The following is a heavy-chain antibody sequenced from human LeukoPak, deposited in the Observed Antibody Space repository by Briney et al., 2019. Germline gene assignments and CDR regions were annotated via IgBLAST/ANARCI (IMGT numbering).Heavy chain of an antibody. D-gene: IGHD2-2*01. CDR2: TYYRSTWYN. J-gene: IGHJ5*02. V-gene: IGHV6-1*01. CDR1: GDSVSSNSVT. CDR3: ARRLTQYDCFDP. Sequence: SQTLSLTCAISGDSVSSNSVTWNWIRQSPSRGLEWLGRTYYRSTWYNDYAVSVRGRITVNPDTSKNQFSLHLNSVTPEDTAVYYCARRLTQYDCFDPWGQGILSPSPQ.